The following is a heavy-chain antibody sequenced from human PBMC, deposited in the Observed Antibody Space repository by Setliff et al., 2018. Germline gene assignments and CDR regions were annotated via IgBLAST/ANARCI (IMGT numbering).Heavy chain of an antibody. V-gene: IGHV4-39*02. J-gene: IGHJ4*01. D-gene: IGHD3-9*01. CDR2: VYYTGRT. Sequence: PSETLSLTCNVSGGSVSSGYYYWDWIRQPPGKGLEWIGTVYYTGRTYYNPSLKSRVTIAVDAPDNHFSLKLRSVTAADTAVYYCARAPHDLGVDWSFNNYVVYLGHGTLVTVSS. CDR1: GGSVSSGYYY. CDR3: ARAPHDLGVDWSFNNYVVY.